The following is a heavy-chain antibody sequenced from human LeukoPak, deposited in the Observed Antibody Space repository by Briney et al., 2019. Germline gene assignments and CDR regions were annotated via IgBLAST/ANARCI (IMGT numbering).Heavy chain of an antibody. CDR2: ISADNGNT. Sequence: ASVKVSCKASGYTFTSYGISWVRQAPGQGLEWMGWISADNGNTNYAQKLQGRLTMTTDTSTSTAYMELGSLRSDDTAVYYCARDFDDSSQGYYFDYWGQGTLVTVSS. J-gene: IGHJ4*02. CDR1: GYTFTSYG. CDR3: ARDFDDSSQGYYFDY. D-gene: IGHD3-22*01. V-gene: IGHV1-18*01.